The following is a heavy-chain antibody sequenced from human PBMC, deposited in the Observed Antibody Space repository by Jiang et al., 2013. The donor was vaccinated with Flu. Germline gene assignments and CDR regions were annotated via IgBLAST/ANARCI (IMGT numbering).Heavy chain of an antibody. CDR2: INPSGGGT. J-gene: IGHJ4*02. CDR1: GYTFTRYY. V-gene: IGHV1-46*01. CDR3: ARSDSCGGDCYFLDY. D-gene: IGHD2-21*02. Sequence: VKKPGASVKVSCKASGYTFTRYYVNWVRQAPGQGLAWMGIINPSGGGTNYAQKFQGRVTMTRDTSTNTVYMELSSLTSEDTAFYYCARSDSCGGDCYFLDYWGQGTLVTVSS.